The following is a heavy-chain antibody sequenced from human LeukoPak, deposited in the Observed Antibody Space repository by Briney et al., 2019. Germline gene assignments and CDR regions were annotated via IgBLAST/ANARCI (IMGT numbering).Heavy chain of an antibody. J-gene: IGHJ6*02. CDR3: AKDSGLRFLEWLPLNGMDV. CDR2: IGTTSGAI. CDR1: GFTFNAFG. V-gene: IGHV3-48*04. D-gene: IGHD3-3*01. Sequence: GGSLRLSCEASGFTFNAFGMNWVRQAPGKGLEWVSYIGTTSGAIYYADSVKGRFTISRDNSKNSLYLQMNSLRTEDTALYYCAKDSGLRFLEWLPLNGMDVWGQGTTVTVSS.